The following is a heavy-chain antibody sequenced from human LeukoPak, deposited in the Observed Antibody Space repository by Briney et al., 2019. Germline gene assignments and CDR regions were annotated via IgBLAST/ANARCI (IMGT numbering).Heavy chain of an antibody. Sequence: PNSGGTNYAQKFQGWVTMTRDTSISTAYMELSRLRSDDTAVYYCARDLYSSGDYYYYGMDVWGQGTTVTVSS. V-gene: IGHV1-2*04. CDR2: PNSGGT. CDR3: ARDLYSSGDYYYYGMDV. D-gene: IGHD6-19*01. J-gene: IGHJ6*02.